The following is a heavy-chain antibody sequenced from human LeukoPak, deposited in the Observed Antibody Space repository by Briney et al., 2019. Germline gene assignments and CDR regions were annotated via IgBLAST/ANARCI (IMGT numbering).Heavy chain of an antibody. CDR3: ARSLASTWFTLDY. CDR1: GFTFSSYN. Sequence: GGSLRLSCVASGFTFSSYNMNWVRQAPGKGLEWVSYIGSSSGTIYYADSVKGRFTISRDNAKNSLNLQMNSLRAEDTAVYYCARSLASTWFTLDYWGQGTLVTVSS. V-gene: IGHV3-48*04. D-gene: IGHD6-13*01. CDR2: IGSSSGTI. J-gene: IGHJ4*02.